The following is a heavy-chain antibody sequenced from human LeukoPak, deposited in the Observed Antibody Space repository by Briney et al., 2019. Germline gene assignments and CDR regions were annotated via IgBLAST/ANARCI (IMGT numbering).Heavy chain of an antibody. CDR3: ARDFTGGGSSWSDNWFDP. D-gene: IGHD6-13*01. CDR1: GYTFISYG. J-gene: IGHJ5*02. CDR2: IINYNDNT. Sequence: ASVKVSCKASGYTFISYGISWVRQAPGQGLEWMGWIINYNDNTNYAEKFQGRVTMTRDTSTNTVYMELSSLRSEDTAVYYCARDFTGGGSSWSDNWFDPWGQGTLVTVSS. V-gene: IGHV1-18*01.